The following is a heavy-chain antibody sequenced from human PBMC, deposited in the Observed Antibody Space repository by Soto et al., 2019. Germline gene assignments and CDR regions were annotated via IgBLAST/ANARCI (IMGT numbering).Heavy chain of an antibody. V-gene: IGHV3-66*01. Sequence: EVQLVESGGGLVQPGGSLRLSCAASGFSVGDNYMKWVRQAPGKGLEWVALIYSGGSTFYGDSVKGRFTISRDNSKNTLFLQMNNLSVDDTAVYYCARDRGYRWGQGTMVTVSA. CDR3: ARDRGYR. J-gene: IGHJ3*01. CDR1: GFSVGDNY. CDR2: IYSGGST. D-gene: IGHD5-12*01.